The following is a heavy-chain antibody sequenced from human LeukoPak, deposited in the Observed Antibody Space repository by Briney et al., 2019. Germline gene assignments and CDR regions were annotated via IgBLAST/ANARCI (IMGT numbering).Heavy chain of an antibody. Sequence: ASVKVSCKASGYHFTRSVIKWVRQATGQGLEWMGWMNPSSGNTGHAQKFQGRVIMTKNTSRTTAYMDLSSLKSEDTALYSCARALSWTTESYYYMDVWGKGTTVTVSS. CDR3: ARALSWTTESYYYMDV. J-gene: IGHJ6*03. CDR2: MNPSSGNT. V-gene: IGHV1-8*01. D-gene: IGHD3/OR15-3a*01. CDR1: GYHFTRSV.